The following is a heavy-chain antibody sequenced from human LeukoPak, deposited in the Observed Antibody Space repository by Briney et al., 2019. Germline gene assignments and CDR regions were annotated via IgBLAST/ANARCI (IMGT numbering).Heavy chain of an antibody. CDR2: IYYTGST. CDR1: GGSINSSSYY. J-gene: IGHJ4*02. D-gene: IGHD4-23*01. CDR3: ARVGFGNTPHPIDY. V-gene: IGHV4-39*07. Sequence: KASETLSLTCTVSGGSINSSSYYWGWIRQPPGKGLEWIGYIYYTGSTNYNPSLKSRVTISVDTSKNQFSLELSSVTAADTAVYYCARVGFGNTPHPIDYWGQGTLVTVSS.